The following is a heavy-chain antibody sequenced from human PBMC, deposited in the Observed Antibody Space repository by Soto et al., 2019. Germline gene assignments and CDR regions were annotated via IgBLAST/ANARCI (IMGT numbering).Heavy chain of an antibody. CDR1: GGPIISGGCY. V-gene: IGHV4-31*03. D-gene: IGHD4-17*01. CDR3: VKWGVVTTADN. J-gene: IGHJ4*02. Sequence: QVQLQESGPGLVRPSQTLSLTCTVSGGPIISGGCYWTWIRQHPGKGLEWIGYISHSGNTPYNPSLENRVIISIHTAKNQFSLKLTSVTSAGTAVYYCVKWGVVTTADNWGQGTLGTVSS. CDR2: ISHSGNT.